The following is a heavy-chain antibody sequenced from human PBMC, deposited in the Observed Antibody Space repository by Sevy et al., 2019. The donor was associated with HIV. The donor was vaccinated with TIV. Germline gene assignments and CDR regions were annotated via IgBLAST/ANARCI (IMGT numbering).Heavy chain of an antibody. CDR1: GFTFSSYG. V-gene: IGHV3-33*01. J-gene: IGHJ4*02. CDR3: VRDKLLPVMVTMVRGALSYYFDY. Sequence: GGSLRLSCAASGFTFSSYGMHWVRQAPGTGLEWVAVIWYDGGSKYYADSVKGRFTISRDNSKNTLFLQMNSLRAEDTAVYYCVRDKLLPVMVTMVRGALSYYFDYWGQGTLVTVSS. CDR2: IWYDGGSK. D-gene: IGHD3-10*01.